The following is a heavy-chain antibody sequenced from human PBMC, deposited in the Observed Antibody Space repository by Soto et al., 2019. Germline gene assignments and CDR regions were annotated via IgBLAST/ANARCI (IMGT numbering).Heavy chain of an antibody. CDR3: ARYYRGSGRYFFDY. D-gene: IGHD6-19*01. V-gene: IGHV3-7*03. J-gene: IGHJ4*02. CDR2: INQDGGVT. Sequence: PGGSLRLSCVASGFTFISSFMGWIRQAPGKGLEWVANINQDGGVTYYVDSVEGRFTIPRDNTKDSLYLQMNSLRGEDTAIYYCARYYRGSGRYFFDYWGQGTMVTVYS. CDR1: GFTFISSF.